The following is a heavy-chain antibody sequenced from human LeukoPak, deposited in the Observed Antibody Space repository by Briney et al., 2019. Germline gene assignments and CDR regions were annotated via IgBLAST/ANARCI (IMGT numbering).Heavy chain of an antibody. CDR3: ARGGSNIDY. Sequence: PGGSLRLSCAASGFTFTSYSMNWVRQAPGKRLEWVSTISGGGGSTYYADSVKGRFTISRDNSQNTLYLQVNSLRAEDTAVYYCARGGSNIDYWGQGTLVTVSS. V-gene: IGHV3-23*01. CDR2: ISGGGGST. D-gene: IGHD3-16*01. J-gene: IGHJ4*02. CDR1: GFTFTSYS.